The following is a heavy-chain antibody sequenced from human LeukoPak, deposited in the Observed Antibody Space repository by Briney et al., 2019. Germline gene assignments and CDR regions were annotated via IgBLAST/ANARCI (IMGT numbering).Heavy chain of an antibody. V-gene: IGHV1-8*01. CDR1: GYSFTTYD. Sequence: VSVTVSCKASGYSFTTYDINWVRQAPGQGPEWMGWMRPKKSDTGYARKFQDRVTLTWNISTDTAYMELNSLTAEDTAVYFCAGGPPEDTSSGYWGQGTRVMVS. J-gene: IGHJ4*02. CDR2: MRPKKSDT. D-gene: IGHD3-22*01. CDR3: AGGPPEDTSSGY.